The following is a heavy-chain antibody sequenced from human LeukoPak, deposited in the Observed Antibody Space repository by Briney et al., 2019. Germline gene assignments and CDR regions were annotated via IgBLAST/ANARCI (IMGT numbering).Heavy chain of an antibody. Sequence: SETLSLTCAVYGGSFSGYYWSWIRQPPGKGLEWIGEINHSGSTNYNPSLKSRVTISVDTSKNQFSLKLSSVTAADTAVYYCAKRYSSSWYFPGNWFDPWGQGTLVTVSS. D-gene: IGHD6-13*01. J-gene: IGHJ5*02. V-gene: IGHV4-34*01. CDR2: INHSGST. CDR3: AKRYSSSWYFPGNWFDP. CDR1: GGSFSGYY.